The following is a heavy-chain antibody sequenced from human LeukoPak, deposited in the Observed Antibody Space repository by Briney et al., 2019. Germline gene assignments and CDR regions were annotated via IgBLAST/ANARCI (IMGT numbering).Heavy chain of an antibody. J-gene: IGHJ3*02. D-gene: IGHD6-19*01. CDR3: AREPIAVADPDAFDI. CDR1: GFTFSSYA. CDR2: INSDGRSI. Sequence: GGSLRLSCAASGFTFSSYAMSWVRQAPGKGLVWVSRINSDGRSISYADSVKGRFTISRDNAKNTVYLQMNSLRAEDTAVYYCAREPIAVADPDAFDIWGQGTMVTVSS. V-gene: IGHV3-74*01.